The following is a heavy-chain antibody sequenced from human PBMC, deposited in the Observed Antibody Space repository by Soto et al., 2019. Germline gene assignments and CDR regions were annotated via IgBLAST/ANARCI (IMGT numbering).Heavy chain of an antibody. J-gene: IGHJ6*02. V-gene: IGHV4-39*02. CDR3: ARELGGFWSGYYYYYGMDV. D-gene: IGHD3-3*01. CDR1: GGSISSSSYY. CDR2: IYYSGST. Sequence: SETLSLTCTVSGGSISSSSYYWGWIRQPPGKGLEWIGSIYYSGSTYYNPSLKSRVTISVDTSKNQFSLKLSSVTAADTAVYYCARELGGFWSGYYYYYGMDVWGQGTTVTVSS.